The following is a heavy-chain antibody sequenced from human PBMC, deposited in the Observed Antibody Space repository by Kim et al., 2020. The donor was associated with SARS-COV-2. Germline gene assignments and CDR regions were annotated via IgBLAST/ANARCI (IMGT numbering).Heavy chain of an antibody. V-gene: IGHV3-21*01. J-gene: IGHJ3*02. CDR2: ISSSSSYI. D-gene: IGHD3-10*01. CDR1: GFTFSSYS. CDR3: ARVLGGGYYGSGSYYNVDAFEI. Sequence: GGSLRLSCAASGFTFSSYSMNWVRQAPGKGLEWVSSISSSSSYIYYADSVKGRFTISRDNAKNSLYLQMNSLRAEDTAVYYCARVLGGGYYGSGSYYNVDAFEIWGQGTMGTVSS.